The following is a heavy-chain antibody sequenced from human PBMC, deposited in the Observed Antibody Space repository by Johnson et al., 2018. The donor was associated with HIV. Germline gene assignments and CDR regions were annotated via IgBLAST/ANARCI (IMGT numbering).Heavy chain of an antibody. CDR1: GFTFSSYA. Sequence: MLLVESGGGVVPPGRSLRLSCAASGFTFSSYAMHWVRQAPGKGLEWVAVISYDGSNKYYADSVKGRFTISRDNSKNTLYLQMNSLRAEDTAVYYCAKNSAAFDIWGQGTMVTVSS. D-gene: IGHD2/OR15-2a*01. CDR2: ISYDGSNK. CDR3: AKNSAAFDI. J-gene: IGHJ3*02. V-gene: IGHV3-30*04.